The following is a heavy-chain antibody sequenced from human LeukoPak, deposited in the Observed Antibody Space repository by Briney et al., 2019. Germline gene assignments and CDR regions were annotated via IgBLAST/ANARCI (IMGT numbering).Heavy chain of an antibody. Sequence: SETLSLTCTVSGGSISSGGYYWSWIRQPPGKGLEWIGYIYHSGSTYYNPSLKSRVTISVDRSKNQFSLKLSSVTAADTAVYYCAREDSSSCFDIWGQGTMVTVSS. V-gene: IGHV4-30-2*01. CDR3: AREDSSSCFDI. J-gene: IGHJ3*02. D-gene: IGHD6-13*01. CDR2: IYHSGST. CDR1: GGSISSGGYY.